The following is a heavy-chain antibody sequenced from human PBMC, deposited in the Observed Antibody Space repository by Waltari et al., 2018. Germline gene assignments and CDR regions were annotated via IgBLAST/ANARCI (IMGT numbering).Heavy chain of an antibody. J-gene: IGHJ4*02. CDR2: ISSSSSYI. CDR3: ARDFLGDIVVVVAATPFDY. CDR1: GFTFSSYS. V-gene: IGHV3-21*01. D-gene: IGHD2-15*01. Sequence: EVQLVESGGGLVKPGGSLRLSCAASGFTFSSYSMNWVRQAPGKGLEWVSSISSSSSYIYYAESGKGRVTISRDNAKNSLYLQMNGLRAEDTAVYYCARDFLGDIVVVVAATPFDYWGQGTLVTVSS.